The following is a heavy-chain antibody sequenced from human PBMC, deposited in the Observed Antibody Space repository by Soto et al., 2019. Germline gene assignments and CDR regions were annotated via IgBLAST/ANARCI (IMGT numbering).Heavy chain of an antibody. Sequence: VGSLRLSCAASGFTFSSYSMNWVRQAPGKGLEWVSSISRTSNYIYYTDAVKGRFTISRDNAKNSIYLQMNSLRAEDTATYYCASGVFGLVSPLIGGYWGKGPRVTASS. V-gene: IGHV3-21*01. CDR1: GFTFSSYS. CDR2: ISRTSNYI. D-gene: IGHD3-3*01. J-gene: IGHJ4*02. CDR3: ASGVFGLVSPLIGGY.